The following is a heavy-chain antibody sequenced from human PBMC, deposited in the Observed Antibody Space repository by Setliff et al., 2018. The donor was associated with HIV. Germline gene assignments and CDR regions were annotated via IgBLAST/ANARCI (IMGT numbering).Heavy chain of an antibody. CDR3: ARHYFDILTGYYNRAFDI. CDR1: GYTFTNYY. Sequence: ASVKVSCKASGYTFTNYYIHWVRQAPGQGLEWMGVINPSRGSASYPQNFQGRVTMTRDTSTSTVCMELSSLRSEDTAVYYCARHYFDILTGYYNRAFDIWGQGTMVTVSS. J-gene: IGHJ3*02. D-gene: IGHD3-9*01. CDR2: INPSRGSA. V-gene: IGHV1-46*01.